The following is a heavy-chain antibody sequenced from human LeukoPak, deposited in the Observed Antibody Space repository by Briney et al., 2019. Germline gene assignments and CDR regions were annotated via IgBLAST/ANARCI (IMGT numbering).Heavy chain of an antibody. J-gene: IGHJ4*02. CDR3: ARARYSSRWGSDY. Sequence: SGGSLRLSCAASGFTFSSYWMSWVRQAPGKGLEWVANIKQDGSEKYYVDSEKGRFTISRDNAKNSLYLQMNSLRVEDTAVYYCARARYSSRWGSDYWGQGTLVTVSS. V-gene: IGHV3-7*01. CDR1: GFTFSSYW. CDR2: IKQDGSEK. D-gene: IGHD6-13*01.